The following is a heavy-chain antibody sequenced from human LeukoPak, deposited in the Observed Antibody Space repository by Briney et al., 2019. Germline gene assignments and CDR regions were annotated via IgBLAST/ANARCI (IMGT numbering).Heavy chain of an antibody. CDR1: GFTFSSYS. J-gene: IGHJ4*02. D-gene: IGHD3-22*01. CDR2: ISSSSSTI. V-gene: IGHV3-48*01. Sequence: GGSLRLPCAASGFTFSSYSTNWVRQAPGKGLEWVSYISSSSSTIHYADSVKGRFTISRDNARNSLYLQMNSLRAEDTAVYYCARGFHRRLYDSSTYYSYWGQGTLVTVSS. CDR3: ARGFHRRLYDSSTYYSY.